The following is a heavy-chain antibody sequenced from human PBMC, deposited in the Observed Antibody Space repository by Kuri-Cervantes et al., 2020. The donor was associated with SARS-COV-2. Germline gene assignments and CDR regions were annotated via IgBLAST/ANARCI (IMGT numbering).Heavy chain of an antibody. J-gene: IGHJ3*02. CDR3: ARERGPDADGFDI. CDR2: LSFDGNND. Sequence: GGSLRPACAASGFFFGAYSMHWVRQAPGKGLEWVAGLSFDGNNDYYTQSVKGRFTISRDNSNNTLFRHMDSLRGDDTAFYYCARERGPDADGFDIWGQGTMVTVSS. CDR1: GFFFGAYS. V-gene: IGHV3-30-3*01. D-gene: IGHD3-10*01.